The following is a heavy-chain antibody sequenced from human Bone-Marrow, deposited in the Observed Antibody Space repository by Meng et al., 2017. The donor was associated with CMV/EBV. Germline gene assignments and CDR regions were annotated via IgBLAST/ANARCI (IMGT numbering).Heavy chain of an antibody. CDR1: GFTFSSYG. V-gene: IGHV3-30*02. Sequence: GGPLRLSCAASGFTFSSYGMHWVRQAPGKGLEWVAFIRYDGSNKYYADSVKGRFTISRDNSKNTLYLQMNSLRAEDTAVYYCAKECGGLSSSGLKALDYWGQGTLVTVSS. CDR3: AKECGGLSSSGLKALDY. J-gene: IGHJ4*02. D-gene: IGHD3-22*01. CDR2: IRYDGSNK.